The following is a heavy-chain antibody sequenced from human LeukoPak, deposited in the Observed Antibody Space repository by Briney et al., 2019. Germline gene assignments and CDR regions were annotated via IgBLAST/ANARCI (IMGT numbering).Heavy chain of an antibody. CDR2: ISGSGGST. Sequence: GGSLRLSCAASGLTLSSYAMSWVRQAPGKGLEWVSGISGSGGSTYYANSVKGRFTISRDNSKNTLYLQMNSLRAEDTAVYYCARRDGDNDRGFDYWGQGTLVTVSS. CDR1: GLTLSSYA. V-gene: IGHV3-23*01. D-gene: IGHD4-23*01. J-gene: IGHJ4*02. CDR3: ARRDGDNDRGFDY.